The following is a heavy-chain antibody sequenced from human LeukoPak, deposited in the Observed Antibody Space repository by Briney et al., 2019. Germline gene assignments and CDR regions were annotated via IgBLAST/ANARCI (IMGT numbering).Heavy chain of an antibody. Sequence: GGSLRLSCEASGFSLSRYDMHWVRQPTGGGLEWVSTISPAGRTYYPDSVKGRFTISRENAKNSLFLQMNNLRAGDTAVYFCASEESRGVYGMDVWGQGTTVTVSS. J-gene: IGHJ6*02. V-gene: IGHV3-13*01. D-gene: IGHD3-10*01. CDR3: ASEESRGVYGMDV. CDR2: ISPAGRT. CDR1: GFSLSRYD.